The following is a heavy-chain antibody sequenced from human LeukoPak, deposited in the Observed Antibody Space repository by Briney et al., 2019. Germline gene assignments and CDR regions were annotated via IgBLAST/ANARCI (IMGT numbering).Heavy chain of an antibody. CDR3: TWIPFDH. J-gene: IGHJ4*02. CDR1: GFPFTKAW. D-gene: IGHD5-12*01. V-gene: IGHV3-15*01. Sequence: GGSLRLSCAASGFPFTKAWMTWVRQAPGKGLEWVGTITDSGTTGYAASVKGRFTISRDDSQSTLQKNSLKTEDTGVYYCTWIPFDHWGQGTLVTVSS. CDR2: ITDSGTT.